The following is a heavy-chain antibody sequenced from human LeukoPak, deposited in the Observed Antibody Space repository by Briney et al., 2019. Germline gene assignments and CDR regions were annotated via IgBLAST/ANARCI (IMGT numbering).Heavy chain of an antibody. Sequence: GGSLRLSCAASGFTFSSYWMNWVRQAPRKGLEWVANIKQDGSEKYYVDSVKGRFTISRDNAKNSLCLQMNSLRAEDTAVYYCARDPSSLRDSFEYWGQGTLVTVSS. V-gene: IGHV3-7*01. J-gene: IGHJ4*02. CDR3: ARDPSSLRDSFEY. CDR1: GFTFSSYW. CDR2: IKQDGSEK.